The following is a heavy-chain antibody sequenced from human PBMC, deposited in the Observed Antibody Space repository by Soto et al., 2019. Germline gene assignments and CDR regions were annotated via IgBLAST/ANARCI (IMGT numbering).Heavy chain of an antibody. CDR1: VGSISSGDYY. J-gene: IGHJ4*02. V-gene: IGHV4-30-4*01. CDR3: ARSPSGYTLDY. CDR2: IYYSGST. Sequence: SETLSLTCTVSVGSISSGDYYWSWIRQPPGKGLEWIGYIYYSGSTNYNPSLKSRVTISVDTSKNQFSLKLSSVTAADTAVYYCARSPSGYTLDYWGQGTLVTVSS. D-gene: IGHD5-12*01.